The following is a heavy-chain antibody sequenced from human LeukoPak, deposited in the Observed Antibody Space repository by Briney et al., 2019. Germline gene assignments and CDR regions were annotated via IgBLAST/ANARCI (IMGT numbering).Heavy chain of an antibody. D-gene: IGHD6-19*01. J-gene: IGHJ2*01. Sequence: PGGSRRLSCAASGFTFSSYSMNWVRQAPGKGLEWVSSISSSSSYIYYADSVKGRFTISRDNAKNSLYLQMNSLRAEDTAVYYCARGSGEQWLVGTWYFDLWGRGTLVTVSS. CDR1: GFTFSSYS. CDR2: ISSSSSYI. V-gene: IGHV3-21*01. CDR3: ARGSGEQWLVGTWYFDL.